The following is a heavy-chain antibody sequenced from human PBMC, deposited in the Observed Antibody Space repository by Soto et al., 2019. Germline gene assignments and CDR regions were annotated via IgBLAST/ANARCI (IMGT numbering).Heavy chain of an antibody. CDR2: IIPIFGTA. J-gene: IGHJ6*02. V-gene: IGHV1-69*13. D-gene: IGHD6-6*01. Sequence: AAVKVSCKASGGTFSSYAISWVRQAPGQGLEWMGGIIPIFGTANYAQKFQGRVTITADESTSTAYMELSSLRSEDTAVYYCARFPDLLLWYSSSWMDVWGQGTTVTVS. CDR1: GGTFSSYA. CDR3: ARFPDLLLWYSSSWMDV.